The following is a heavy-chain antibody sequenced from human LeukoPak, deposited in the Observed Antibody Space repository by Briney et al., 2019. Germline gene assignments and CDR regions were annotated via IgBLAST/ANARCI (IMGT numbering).Heavy chain of an antibody. D-gene: IGHD6-19*01. CDR1: GFTFSSYA. Sequence: GGSLRLSCAASGFTFSSYAMSWVRQAPGKGLEWVSAISGSGGSTYYADSVKGRFTISRDNSKNTLYLQMNSLRAEDTAVYYCAKGVLAPIAVAGTVDYWGQGTLVTVSS. CDR2: ISGSGGST. CDR3: AKGVLAPIAVAGTVDY. V-gene: IGHV3-23*01. J-gene: IGHJ4*02.